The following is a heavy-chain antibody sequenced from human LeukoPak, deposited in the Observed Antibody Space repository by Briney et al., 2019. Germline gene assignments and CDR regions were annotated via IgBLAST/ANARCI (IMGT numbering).Heavy chain of an antibody. V-gene: IGHV3-23*01. CDR2: ISGSGGGT. CDR3: ATVYSSSPLRPMDV. CDR1: GFTFNTYV. Sequence: GGSLRLSCAVSGFTFNTYVMSWVHQAPGKGLEWVSAISGSGGGTYYVASVKGRFTISRDNSKNTLYLQMNSLRAEDTAVYYCATVYSSSPLRPMDVWGQGTTVTVSS. J-gene: IGHJ6*02. D-gene: IGHD2-2*01.